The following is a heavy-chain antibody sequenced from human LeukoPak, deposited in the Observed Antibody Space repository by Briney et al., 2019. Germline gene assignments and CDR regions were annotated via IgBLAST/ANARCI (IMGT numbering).Heavy chain of an antibody. V-gene: IGHV4-39*07. CDR1: GGSISSSSYY. CDR2: IYYSGNT. CDR3: AREGYSSSWYYFDY. J-gene: IGHJ4*02. Sequence: SETLSLTCTVSGGSISSSSYYWGWIRQPPGKGLEWIGSIYYSGNTYYNPSLKSRVTISVDTSKNQFSLKLTSVTAADTAVYYCAREGYSSSWYYFDYWGQGTLVTVSS. D-gene: IGHD6-13*01.